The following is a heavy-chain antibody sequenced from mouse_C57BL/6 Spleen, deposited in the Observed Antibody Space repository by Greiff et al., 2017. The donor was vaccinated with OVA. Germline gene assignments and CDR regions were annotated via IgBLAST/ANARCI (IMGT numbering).Heavy chain of an antibody. D-gene: IGHD1-1*01. V-gene: IGHV3-1*01. CDR2: ISYSGST. J-gene: IGHJ1*03. Sequence: EVKLMESGPGMVKPSQSLSLTCTVTGYSITSGYDWHWIRHFPGNKLEWMGYISYSGSTNYNPSLKSRISITHDTSKNHFFLKLNSVTTEDTATYYCAREGITTVVAKDWYFDVWGTGTTVTVSS. CDR3: AREGITTVVAKDWYFDV. CDR1: GYSITSGYD.